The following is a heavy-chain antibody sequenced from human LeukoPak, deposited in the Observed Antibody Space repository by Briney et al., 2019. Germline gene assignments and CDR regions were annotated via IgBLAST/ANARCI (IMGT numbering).Heavy chain of an antibody. CDR3: AGGDPYRGYDYPGV. Sequence: GGYLRLSCAASGFTFSTYAMDWGRQAPGKGLEWVTIISYDGSKKYYADSVRGRFTISRDNSKNTLYLQMNSLRLEDTALYYCAGGDPYRGYDYPGVWGQGTLVTVSS. J-gene: IGHJ4*02. CDR1: GFTFSTYA. CDR2: ISYDGSKK. D-gene: IGHD5-12*01. V-gene: IGHV3-30*04.